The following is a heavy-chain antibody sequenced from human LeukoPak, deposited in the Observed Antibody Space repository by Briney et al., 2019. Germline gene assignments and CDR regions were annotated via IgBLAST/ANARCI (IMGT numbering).Heavy chain of an antibody. CDR2: ISSNGSNI. D-gene: IGHD3-22*01. CDR1: GFTFSSYE. Sequence: GGSLRLSCAASGFTFSSYEMNWVRQAPGKGLEWVSYISSNGSNISYADSVKGRFTISRDNAKNSLYLQMNSLRAEDTAVYYCARDTNYYDSSGYFDYWGQGTLVTVSS. CDR3: ARDTNYYDSSGYFDY. V-gene: IGHV3-48*03. J-gene: IGHJ4*02.